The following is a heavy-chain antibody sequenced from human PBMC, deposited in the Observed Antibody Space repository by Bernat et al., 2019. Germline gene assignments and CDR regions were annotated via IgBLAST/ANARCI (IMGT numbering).Heavy chain of an antibody. J-gene: IGHJ4*02. Sequence: QVQLVQSGAEVKKPGASVKVSCKASGYTFTGYYMHWVRQAPGQGLEWMGWINPNSGGTNYEQKFQGRVTMTTDTSTSTVYMELRSLRSDDTAVYYCARGGISSGALGLWGQGTLVTVSS. D-gene: IGHD3-16*01. V-gene: IGHV1-2*02. CDR2: INPNSGGT. CDR3: ARGGISSGALGL. CDR1: GYTFTGYY.